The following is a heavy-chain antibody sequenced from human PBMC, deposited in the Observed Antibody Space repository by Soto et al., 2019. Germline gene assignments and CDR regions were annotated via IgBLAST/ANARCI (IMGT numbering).Heavy chain of an antibody. V-gene: IGHV4-59*01. Sequence: SETLSLTCTVSGGSISSYYWSWIRQPPGKGLEWIGYIYYSGSTNYNPSLKSRVTISADTSKNQFSLKLSSVTAADTAVYYCAIMAYDSSGYYSWFDPWGQGTLVTVPS. D-gene: IGHD3-22*01. CDR2: IYYSGST. CDR1: GGSISSYY. J-gene: IGHJ5*02. CDR3: AIMAYDSSGYYSWFDP.